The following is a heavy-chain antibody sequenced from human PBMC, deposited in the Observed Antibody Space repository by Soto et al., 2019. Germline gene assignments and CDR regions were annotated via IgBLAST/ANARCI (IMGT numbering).Heavy chain of an antibody. J-gene: IGHJ4*02. CDR2: ISYDGSNK. Sequence: GGSLRLSCAASGFTFSSYAMHWVRQAPGKGLEWVAVISYDGSNKYYADYVKGQFTISRDNSRNSLYLQVNSLRAEDTAVYYCASVPDLDYCSRTSCLYYFDYWGQGALVTVSS. CDR3: ASVPDLDYCSRTSCLYYFDY. V-gene: IGHV3-30-3*01. D-gene: IGHD2-2*01. CDR1: GFTFSSYA.